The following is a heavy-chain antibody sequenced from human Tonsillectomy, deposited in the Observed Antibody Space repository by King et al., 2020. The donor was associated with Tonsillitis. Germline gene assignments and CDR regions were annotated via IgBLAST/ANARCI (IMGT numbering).Heavy chain of an antibody. CDR1: GGSISSYY. CDR2: IYYSGST. Sequence: HVQLQESGPGLVKPSETLSLTCTVSGGSISSYYWSWIRQPPGKGLEWIGYIYYSGSTNYNPSLKSRVTISVDTSKNQFSLKLSSVTAADTAVYYCARSTIPLYDYVWGSYRFYYWGQGTLVTVSS. V-gene: IGHV4-59*01. D-gene: IGHD3-16*02. J-gene: IGHJ4*02. CDR3: ARSTIPLYDYVWGSYRFYY.